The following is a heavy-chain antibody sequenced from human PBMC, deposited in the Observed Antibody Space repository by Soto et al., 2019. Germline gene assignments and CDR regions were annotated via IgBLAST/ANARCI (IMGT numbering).Heavy chain of an antibody. CDR3: AKDTSPYHGDYGDYYDVRGSFDY. CDR2: ISGSGGST. J-gene: IGHJ4*02. Sequence: GGSLRLSCAASGFTFSSYAMSWVRQAPGKGLEWVSAISGSGGSTYYADSVKGRFTISRDNSKNTLYLQMNSLRAEDTAVYYCAKDTSPYHGDYGDYYDVRGSFDYWGQGTLVTVSS. V-gene: IGHV3-23*01. CDR1: GFTFSSYA. D-gene: IGHD4-17*01.